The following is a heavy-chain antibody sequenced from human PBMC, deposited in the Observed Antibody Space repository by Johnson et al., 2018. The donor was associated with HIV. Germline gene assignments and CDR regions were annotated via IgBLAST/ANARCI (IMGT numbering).Heavy chain of an antibody. J-gene: IGHJ3*02. CDR2: ISWNSGSI. V-gene: IGHV3-9*01. D-gene: IGHD3-22*01. Sequence: VQLVESGGGLVQPGGSLRLSCAASGFTFSSYAMSWVRQAPGKGLEWVSGISWNSGSIGYADSVKGRFTISRDNAKNSLYLQMNSLRPEDTAVYYCAKDRAEVVVVHDALDMWGQGTMVTVSS. CDR3: AKDRAEVVVVHDALDM. CDR1: GFTFSSYA.